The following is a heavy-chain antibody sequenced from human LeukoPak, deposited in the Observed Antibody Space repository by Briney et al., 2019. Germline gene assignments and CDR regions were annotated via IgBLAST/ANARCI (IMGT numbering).Heavy chain of an antibody. V-gene: IGHV3-23*01. CDR3: SKTEQWLGDALDI. CDR1: GFTCSSYA. CDR2: ISGSGSST. J-gene: IGHJ3*02. Sequence: QTGGSLRLSCAASGFTCSSYAMGWVRQAPGQGLEWVSAISGSGSSTDYADSVKVRFTISRDKPKNTLYLQRNSLRAEDTAVYDRSKTEQWLGDALDIWGQGTMVTVSS. D-gene: IGHD6-19*01.